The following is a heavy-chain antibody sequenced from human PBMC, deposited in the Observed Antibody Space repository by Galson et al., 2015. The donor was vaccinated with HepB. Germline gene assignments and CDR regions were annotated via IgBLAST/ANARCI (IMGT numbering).Heavy chain of an antibody. CDR1: GFTFRSYA. J-gene: IGHJ6*02. D-gene: IGHD3-16*01. V-gene: IGHV3-23*01. CDR2: ISGSGSST. Sequence: SLRLSCAASGFTFRSYAMAWVRQAPGKGLEWVSAISGSGSSTYYADSVKGRFTISRDSSKNTGCLQMARLRADDTAVYYCAKDGATYTIYVDIFQYCGMDVWGQGTAVTVSS. CDR3: AKDGATYTIYVDIFQYCGMDV.